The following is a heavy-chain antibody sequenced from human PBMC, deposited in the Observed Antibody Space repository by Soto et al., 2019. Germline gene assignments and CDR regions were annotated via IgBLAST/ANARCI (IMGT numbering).Heavy chain of an antibody. V-gene: IGHV3-9*01. D-gene: IGHD1-26*01. Sequence: EVQLVESGGGLVQPGRSLRLSCAASGFTFGDYAMHWVRQAPGKGLEGVSGINWNSGNIGYADSVKGRFTISRDNAKNSLYLQMNSLRGEDTALYYCAKDRYSGSYADAFDIWGQGTMVTVSS. CDR3: AKDRYSGSYADAFDI. J-gene: IGHJ3*02. CDR1: GFTFGDYA. CDR2: INWNSGNI.